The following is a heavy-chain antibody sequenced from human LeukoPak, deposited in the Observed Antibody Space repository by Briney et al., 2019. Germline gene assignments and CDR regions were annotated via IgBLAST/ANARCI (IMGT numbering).Heavy chain of an antibody. D-gene: IGHD3-22*01. J-gene: IGHJ4*02. CDR3: ARGYSYSFDY. Sequence: SQTLSLTCAISGDSVSSNSVAWNWIRQSPSRGLEWLGSTYYRSRWYNDYTVSVKSRITINPDTSKNQFSLHLNSVTPEDTAVYYCARGYSYSFDYWGQGTLVTVSS. CDR2: TYYRSRWYN. V-gene: IGHV6-1*01. CDR1: GDSVSSNSVA.